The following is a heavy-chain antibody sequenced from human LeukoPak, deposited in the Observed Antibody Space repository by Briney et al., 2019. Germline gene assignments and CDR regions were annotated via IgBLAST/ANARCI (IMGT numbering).Heavy chain of an antibody. CDR3: ARGKLPTFIEFDF. CDR2: ISPNSGAT. V-gene: IGHV1-2*02. J-gene: IGHJ4*02. D-gene: IGHD2/OR15-2a*01. Sequence: ASVKVSCKASGYTFIDSYIHWVRQAPGQGHEWMGWISPNSGATNYAQNFRGRVTMTRDTSTTTAYMELSRLRSDDTAMFYCARGKLPTFIEFDFWGQGALVTVSS. CDR1: GYTFIDSY.